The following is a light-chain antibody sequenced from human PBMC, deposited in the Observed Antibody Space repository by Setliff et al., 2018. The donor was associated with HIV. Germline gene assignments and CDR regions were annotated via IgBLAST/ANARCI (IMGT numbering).Light chain of an antibody. V-gene: IGLV2-8*01. CDR2: EVN. CDR3: SSYAGRNTLV. J-gene: IGLJ2*01. CDR1: SSDVGGYNY. Sequence: SALTQPPSASGSPGQSVTTSCTGTSSDVGGYNYVSWYQQHPGKAPKLMIFEVNKRPSGVPDRFSGSKSGNTASLTVSGLQVADEADYYCSSYAGRNTLVFGGGTKVTVL.